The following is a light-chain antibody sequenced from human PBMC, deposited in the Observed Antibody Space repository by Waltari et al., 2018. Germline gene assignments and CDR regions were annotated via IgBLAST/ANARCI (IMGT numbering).Light chain of an antibody. CDR1: SSDVGTSNL. CDR3: CSYVGLGIYV. V-gene: IGLV2-23*02. Sequence: QSALTPPASVSGSPGQSITISCTGTSSDVGTSNLVSWYQQYAGKAPKLMVYEVTKRASGVSDRFSGSKSGNTASLTISGLQSEDEADYYCCSYVGLGIYVFGTGTKVTVL. CDR2: EVT. J-gene: IGLJ1*01.